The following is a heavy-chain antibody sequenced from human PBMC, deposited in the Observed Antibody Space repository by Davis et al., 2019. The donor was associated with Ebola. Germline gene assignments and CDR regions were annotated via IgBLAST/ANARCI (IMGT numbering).Heavy chain of an antibody. V-gene: IGHV3-33*01. Sequence: SLNIPCASPGFTFSSYGLHCVRQAPGQGLEWVAVIWSDGSDKYYADSVKGRFTISRDNAKNSLYLQMNSLRAEDTAVYYCAREGGDFWSGYWGELGAGWFDPWGQGTLVTVSS. D-gene: IGHD3-3*01. CDR2: IWSDGSDK. CDR3: AREGGDFWSGYWGELGAGWFDP. J-gene: IGHJ5*02. CDR1: GFTFSSYG.